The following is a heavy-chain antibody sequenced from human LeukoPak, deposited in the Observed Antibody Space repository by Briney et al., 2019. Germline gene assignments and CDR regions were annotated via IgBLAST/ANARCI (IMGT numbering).Heavy chain of an antibody. CDR1: GYTFTSYD. J-gene: IGHJ4*02. CDR2: MNPNGGNA. D-gene: IGHD5-18*01. Sequence: ASVTVSCKASGYTFTSYDINWVRQATGQGGEWMGWMNPNGGNAGYAQKFQGRVTITRNTSMSTAYMELSSLRSEDTAVYYCARGYTAMAHYYFDYWGQGTLVTVSS. CDR3: ARGYTAMAHYYFDY. V-gene: IGHV1-8*03.